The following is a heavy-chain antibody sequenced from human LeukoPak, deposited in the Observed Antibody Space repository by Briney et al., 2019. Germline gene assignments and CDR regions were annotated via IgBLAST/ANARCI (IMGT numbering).Heavy chain of an antibody. D-gene: IGHD4-17*01. CDR2: ISAYNGNT. J-gene: IGHJ3*02. V-gene: IGHV1-18*01. CDR1: GYTFTSYG. CDR3: AREPHDYGDYVGAFDI. Sequence: ASVKVSCKASGYTFTSYGISWVRQAPGQGLEWMGWISAYNGNTNYAQKLQGRVTMTTDTSTSTAYMELRSLRSDDTAVYYCAREPHDYGDYVGAFDIWGQGTMVTVSS.